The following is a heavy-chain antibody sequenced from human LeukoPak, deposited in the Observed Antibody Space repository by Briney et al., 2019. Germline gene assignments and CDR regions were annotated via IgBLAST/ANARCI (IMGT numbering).Heavy chain of an antibody. J-gene: IGHJ2*01. CDR3: AREGRGWYFDL. D-gene: IGHD3-10*01. CDR2: ISAYNGNT. V-gene: IGHV1-18*01. Sequence: ASVKVSCKASGYTFTSYAFRWVRQAPGQGLEWMGWISAYNGNTNYAQNLQGRVTMTRDTSISTAYMDLSRLRSDDTAVYYCAREGRGWYFDLWGRGTLVTVSS. CDR1: GYTFTSYA.